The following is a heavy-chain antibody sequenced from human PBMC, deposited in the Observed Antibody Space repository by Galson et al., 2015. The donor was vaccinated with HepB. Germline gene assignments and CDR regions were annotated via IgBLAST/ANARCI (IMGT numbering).Heavy chain of an antibody. CDR3: ASFLEKLGFHYDILTGPTYYYYYGMDV. D-gene: IGHD3-9*01. CDR2: ISSSSSTI. J-gene: IGHJ6*02. CDR1: GFTFSSYS. V-gene: IGHV3-48*04. Sequence: SLRLSCAASGFTFSSYSMNWVRQAPGKGLEWVSYISSSSSTIYYADSVKGRFTISRDNAKNSLYLQMNSLRAEDTAVYYCASFLEKLGFHYDILTGPTYYYYYGMDVWGQGTTVTVSS.